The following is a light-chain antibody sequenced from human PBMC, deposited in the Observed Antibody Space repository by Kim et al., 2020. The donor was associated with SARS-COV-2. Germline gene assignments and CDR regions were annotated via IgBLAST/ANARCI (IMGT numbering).Light chain of an antibody. CDR2: AAS. V-gene: IGKV1-39*01. CDR1: QSISSY. CDR3: QQSLTAPFT. Sequence: SATVGDTVTITCQASQSISSYLNWYQQKPGKAPKLLIYAASSLQSGVPSRFTGSGSGTDFTLSISSLQPEDFATYYCQQSLTAPFTFGQGTKLEI. J-gene: IGKJ2*01.